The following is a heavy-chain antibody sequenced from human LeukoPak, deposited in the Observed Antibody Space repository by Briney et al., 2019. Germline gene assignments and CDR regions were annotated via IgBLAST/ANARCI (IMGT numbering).Heavy chain of an antibody. CDR2: ISSSGSTI. CDR3: ARDTYYDFWSGYQNYYMDV. D-gene: IGHD3-3*01. CDR1: GFTFSDYY. J-gene: IGHJ6*03. V-gene: IGHV3-11*01. Sequence: GGSLRLSCAASGFTFSDYYMSWIRQAPGKGLEWVSYISSSGSTIYYADSVKGRFTISGDNAKNSLYLQMNSLRAEDTAVYYCARDTYYDFWSGYQNYYMDVWGKGTTVTVSS.